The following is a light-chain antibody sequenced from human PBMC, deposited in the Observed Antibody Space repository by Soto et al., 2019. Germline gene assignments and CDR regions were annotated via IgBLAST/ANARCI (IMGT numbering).Light chain of an antibody. V-gene: IGLV2-14*03. CDR1: GSDVGGFNF. J-gene: IGLJ1*01. CDR3: SSYTSSTPLRHV. Sequence: QSALTQPASVSGSPGQSITISCTGTGSDVGGFNFVSWYQQHPGKAPKLIIYDVSDRPPGVSNRFSGSKSGNTASLTISGLQTEDEAAYYCSSYTSSTPLRHVFGPGTKVPV. CDR2: DVS.